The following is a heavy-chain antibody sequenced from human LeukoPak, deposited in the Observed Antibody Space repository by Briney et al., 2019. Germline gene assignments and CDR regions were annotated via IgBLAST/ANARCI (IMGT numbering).Heavy chain of an antibody. V-gene: IGHV3-7*04. Sequence: GGTLSLSCAASGFTFSSSWMTWVRQAPGKGLEGVASMNEDGGEIHYVDSVKGRFTISRDNAKNSLYLQMNSLTAEDTAVYYCVRAYHPGGWFDPWGQGTLVTVSS. CDR1: GFTFSSSW. CDR2: MNEDGGEI. J-gene: IGHJ5*02. CDR3: VRAYHPGGWFDP. D-gene: IGHD2-21*01.